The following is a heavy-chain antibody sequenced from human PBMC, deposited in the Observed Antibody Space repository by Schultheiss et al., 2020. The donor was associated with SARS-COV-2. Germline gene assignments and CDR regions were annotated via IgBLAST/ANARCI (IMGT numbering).Heavy chain of an antibody. V-gene: IGHV3-74*01. D-gene: IGHD3-3*01. Sequence: GSLRLSCAASGFTFSSYWMHWVRQVPGKGLVWVSRINSDGSSTSYADSVKGRFTISRDNAENTLYLQMNSLRAEDTAVYYCVRDMRYDGGFDPWGQGTLVTVSS. CDR1: GFTFSSYW. CDR2: INSDGSST. CDR3: VRDMRYDGGFDP. J-gene: IGHJ5*02.